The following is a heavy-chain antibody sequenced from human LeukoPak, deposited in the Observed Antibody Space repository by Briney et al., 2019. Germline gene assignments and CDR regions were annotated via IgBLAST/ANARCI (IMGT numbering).Heavy chain of an antibody. V-gene: IGHV4-61*02. Sequence: SQTLSLTCTVSGGSISSGSYYWSWIRQPAGKGLEWIGRIYTSGSTNYNPSLKSRVTISVDTSKNQFSLKLSSVTAADTAVYYCARALPPPEYYYYMDVWGKGTTVAVSS. J-gene: IGHJ6*03. CDR2: IYTSGST. CDR3: ARALPPPEYYYYMDV. CDR1: GGSISSGSYY.